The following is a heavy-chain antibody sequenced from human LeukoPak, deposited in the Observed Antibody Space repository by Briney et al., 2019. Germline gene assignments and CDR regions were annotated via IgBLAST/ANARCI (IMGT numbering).Heavy chain of an antibody. CDR1: GGSIGTYY. V-gene: IGHV4-59*12. CDR3: ARRMGRRFGERYYYYHYMDV. CDR2: IFYTGST. D-gene: IGHD3-10*01. Sequence: PSETLSLTCSVSGGSIGTYYWNWIRQPPGKGMEWIGFIFYTGSTTYNPSLKSRVTISRDTSKNLLFLELSSVTAADTAVYYCARRMGRRFGERYYYYHYMDVWGKGTTVTISS. J-gene: IGHJ6*03.